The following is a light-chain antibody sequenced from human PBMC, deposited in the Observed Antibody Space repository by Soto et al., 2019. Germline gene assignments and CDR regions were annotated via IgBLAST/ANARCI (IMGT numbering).Light chain of an antibody. CDR1: SSDIGGFNF. V-gene: IGLV2-8*01. Sequence: QSALTQPPSASGSPGQSVTISCTGTSSDIGGFNFVSWYQQHPGKAPKLMIYEVSKRPSGVHERFSGSKSANTAPLTVSGLQNEDEADYYCASYAGSDNVIFGGGTKLTVL. CDR3: ASYAGSDNVI. CDR2: EVS. J-gene: IGLJ2*01.